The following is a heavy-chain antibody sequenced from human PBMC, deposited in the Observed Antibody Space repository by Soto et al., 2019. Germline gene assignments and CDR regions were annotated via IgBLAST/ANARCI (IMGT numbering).Heavy chain of an antibody. V-gene: IGHV5-51*01. CDR1: GYSFTSYW. CDR3: ARLGAARLLSTGYYGMDV. Sequence: PGESLKISCKGSGYSFTSYWIGWVRQMPGKGLEWMGIIYPGDSDTRYSPPFQGQVTISADKSISTAYLQWSSLKASDTAMYYCARLGAARLLSTGYYGMDVWGQGTTVTVSS. J-gene: IGHJ6*02. D-gene: IGHD6-6*01. CDR2: IYPGDSDT.